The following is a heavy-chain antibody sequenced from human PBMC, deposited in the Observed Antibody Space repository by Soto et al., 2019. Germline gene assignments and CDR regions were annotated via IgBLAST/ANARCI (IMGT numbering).Heavy chain of an antibody. CDR2: ISGSGDSA. CDR1: GFIFRDYA. V-gene: IGHV3-23*01. J-gene: IGHJ4*02. D-gene: IGHD6-19*01. Sequence: VQLLESGGGLVQPGGSLRLSCEASGFIFRDYARNWVRQAPGKGLEWVSDISGSGDSARYADSVKGRFTISRDNSRNTLYLQINSLRVDDTAVYYCGKERRGSGWSVCNFWGQGTLVTVSS. CDR3: GKERRGSGWSVCNF.